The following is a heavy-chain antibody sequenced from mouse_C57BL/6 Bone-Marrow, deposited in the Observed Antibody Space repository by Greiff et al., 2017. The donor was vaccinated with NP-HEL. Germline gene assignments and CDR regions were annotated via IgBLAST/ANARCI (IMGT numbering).Heavy chain of an antibody. V-gene: IGHV1-7*01. CDR1: GYTFTSYW. Sequence: QVQLQQSGAELAKPGASVKLSCTASGYTFTSYWLHWVHPRPGQGLEWIVDINPSSGYTKYNQKFKDKATLTADKSSSTAYMQLSSLTYEDSAVYYCARITTVVALDYWGQGTTLTVSS. D-gene: IGHD1-1*01. J-gene: IGHJ2*01. CDR2: INPSSGYT. CDR3: ARITTVVALDY.